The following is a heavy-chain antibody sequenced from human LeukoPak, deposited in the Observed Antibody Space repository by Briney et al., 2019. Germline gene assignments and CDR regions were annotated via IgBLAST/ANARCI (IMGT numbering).Heavy chain of an antibody. Sequence: SETLSLTCTVSGGSISSYYWSWIRQPPGKGLEWIGYIYYSGSTNHNPSLKSRVTISVDTSKNQLSLKLTSVTAADTAVYYCARETSQKGAHYMDVWGKGTTVTISS. V-gene: IGHV4-59*01. CDR2: IYYSGST. D-gene: IGHD3-16*01. CDR1: GGSISSYY. J-gene: IGHJ6*03. CDR3: ARETSQKGAHYMDV.